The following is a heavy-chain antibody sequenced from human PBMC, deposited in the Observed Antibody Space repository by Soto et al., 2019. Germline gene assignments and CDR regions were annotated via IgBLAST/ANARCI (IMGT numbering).Heavy chain of an antibody. CDR3: AKPSTSTTVTTCFDY. CDR2: ISGSGGTT. D-gene: IGHD4-17*01. Sequence: PGGSLRLSCAASGFTFSSYGMSWVRQAPGKGLEWVSAISGSGGTTYYADSLKGRFTISRDNSKNTLYLQMNSLRADDTAVYYCAKPSTSTTVTTCFDYWGQGALVTVSS. CDR1: GFTFSSYG. J-gene: IGHJ4*02. V-gene: IGHV3-23*01.